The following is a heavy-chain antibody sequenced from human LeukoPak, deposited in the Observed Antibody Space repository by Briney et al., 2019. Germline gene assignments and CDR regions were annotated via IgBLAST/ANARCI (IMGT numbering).Heavy chain of an antibody. V-gene: IGHV4-34*01. J-gene: IGHJ4*02. CDR2: INHSGST. Sequence: PSETLSLTCAVYGGSFSDYYWSWIRQPPGKGLEWIGEINHSGSTNYNPSLKSRVTISVDTSKNQFSLKLNSVTAADTAVYYCARRFYGDGELDYWGRGTLVTVSS. CDR1: GGSFSDYY. D-gene: IGHD4-17*01. CDR3: ARRFYGDGELDY.